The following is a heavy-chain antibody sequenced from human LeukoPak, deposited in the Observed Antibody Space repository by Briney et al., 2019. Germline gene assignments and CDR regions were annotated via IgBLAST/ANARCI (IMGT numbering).Heavy chain of an antibody. CDR2: IYYSGST. D-gene: IGHD6-6*01. Sequence: PSETLSLTCTVSGGSISSSSYYWGWIRQPPGKGLEWIGSIYYSGSTYYNPSLKSRVTISVDTSKNQFSLKLSSVTAADTAVYYCARVVRIAARQIRKTNWFDPWGQGTLVTVSS. V-gene: IGHV4-39*07. J-gene: IGHJ5*02. CDR1: GGSISSSSYY. CDR3: ARVVRIAARQIRKTNWFDP.